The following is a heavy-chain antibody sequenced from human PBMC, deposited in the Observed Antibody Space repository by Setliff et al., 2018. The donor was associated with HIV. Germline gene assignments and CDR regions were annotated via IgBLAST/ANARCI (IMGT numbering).Heavy chain of an antibody. J-gene: IGHJ4*02. CDR1: GFTFSTYS. D-gene: IGHD3-16*01. CDR2: ISSSSSYI. Sequence: GGSLRLSCAVSGFTFSTYSMNWVRQAPGKGLEWVSSISSSSSYIKYAQTVKGRFTISRDNAKNSLYLQMNSLSAEDTAVYYCARDRAYASFDYWGQGALVTVSS. CDR3: ARDRAYASFDY. V-gene: IGHV3-21*04.